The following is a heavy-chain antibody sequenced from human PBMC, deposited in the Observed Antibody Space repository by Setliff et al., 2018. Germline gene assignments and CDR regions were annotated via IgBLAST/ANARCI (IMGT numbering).Heavy chain of an antibody. CDR3: ARESRYYYDNLGTLDY. CDR2: SYSSGST. D-gene: IGHD3-22*01. J-gene: IGHJ4*02. Sequence: PSETLSLTCTVSGGSISSGDYYWSWIRQPPGKGLEWIGYSYSSGSTYYNPSLKSRVSISVDTSKNQFSLKLSPVTAADTAVYYCARESRYYYDNLGTLDYWGQGTLVTVSS. CDR1: GGSISSGDYY. V-gene: IGHV4-30-4*08.